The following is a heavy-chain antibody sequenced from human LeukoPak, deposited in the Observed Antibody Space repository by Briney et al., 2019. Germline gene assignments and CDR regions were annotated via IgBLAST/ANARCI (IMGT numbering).Heavy chain of an antibody. D-gene: IGHD3-3*01. Sequence: GGSLRLSCAASGCTFDDYSMHWVRQASGKGLKWVAFIRYDGSNKYYADSVKGRFTISRDNSKNTLYLQMNSLRAEDTAVYYCAKDRDFWSGYSDAFDIWGQGTMVTVSS. CDR1: GCTFDDYS. J-gene: IGHJ3*02. CDR2: IRYDGSNK. CDR3: AKDRDFWSGYSDAFDI. V-gene: IGHV3-30*02.